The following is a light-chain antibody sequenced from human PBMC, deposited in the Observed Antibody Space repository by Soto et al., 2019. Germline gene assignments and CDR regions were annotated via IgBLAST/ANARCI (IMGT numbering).Light chain of an antibody. CDR1: QGIGST. CDR2: GAS. J-gene: IGKJ3*01. Sequence: IVMTQSPATLSVSPGEIATLSCSASQGIGSTLAWCQQKPGQAPRLLIYGASSRATDIPHRFSGSGSGTDFTLTISRLEPEDFAVYYCQQYGTSLGFTFGPGTKVDIK. CDR3: QQYGTSLGFT. V-gene: IGKV3-20*01.